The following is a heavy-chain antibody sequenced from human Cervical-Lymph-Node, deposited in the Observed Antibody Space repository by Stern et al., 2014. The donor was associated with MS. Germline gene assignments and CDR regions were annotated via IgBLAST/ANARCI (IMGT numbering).Heavy chain of an antibody. CDR1: GFTFSSYA. J-gene: IGHJ4*02. V-gene: IGHV3-23*04. CDR3: ARSAGSSWDNFDY. CDR2: ISGGGGGP. D-gene: IGHD6-13*01. Sequence: EDQLVESGGGLVQPGGSLRLSCAASGFTFSSYAMSWVRQAPGKGLEWVSAISGGGGGPYFAASVKGRFTISRDNSKNTLYLQMNSLRAEDTAVYYCARSAGSSWDNFDYWGQGTLVTVSS.